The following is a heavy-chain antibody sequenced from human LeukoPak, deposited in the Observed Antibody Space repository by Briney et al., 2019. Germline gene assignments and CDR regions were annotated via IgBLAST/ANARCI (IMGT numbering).Heavy chain of an antibody. CDR1: GFTFGDYA. D-gene: IGHD4-17*01. J-gene: IGHJ3*02. V-gene: IGHV3-43*02. CDR3: AKDTLTTVTTRVYDAFDI. Sequence: GGSLRLSCAASGFTFGDYAMHWVRQAPGKGLEWVSLISGDGGSTYYADSVKGRFTISRDNSKNSLYLQMNSLRTEDTALYYCAKDTLTTVTTRVYDAFDIWGQGTMVTVSS. CDR2: ISGDGGST.